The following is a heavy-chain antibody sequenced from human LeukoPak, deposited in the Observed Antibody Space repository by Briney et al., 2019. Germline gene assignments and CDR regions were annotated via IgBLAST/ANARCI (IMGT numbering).Heavy chain of an antibody. CDR2: VSDSGRSA. D-gene: IGHD1-26*01. V-gene: IGHV3-23*01. Sequence: GGSLRLSCAASGFTFSNYAMSWVRQAPGKGLEWVSGVSDSGRSAYYADSVQGRFIIFRDNSKNTLYLQMNSLRVEDTAAYFCAQNQWEFPAWGQGTLVTVSS. J-gene: IGHJ5*02. CDR1: GFTFSNYA. CDR3: AQNQWEFPA.